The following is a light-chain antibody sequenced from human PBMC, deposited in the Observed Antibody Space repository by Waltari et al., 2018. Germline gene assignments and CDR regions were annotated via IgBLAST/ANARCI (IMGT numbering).Light chain of an antibody. CDR1: HSILYSSNNKNY. V-gene: IGKV4-1*01. CDR3: QQYYTAPYT. J-gene: IGKJ2*01. Sequence: DIVMTQSPVSLTVSLSDRPTIRCTSSHSILYSSNNKNYLAWYQQKPGQPPNLLIYWASTRESGVPDRFSGSGSGTDFTLTISSLQAEDVAVYDCQQYYTAPYTFGQGTKLEIK. CDR2: WAS.